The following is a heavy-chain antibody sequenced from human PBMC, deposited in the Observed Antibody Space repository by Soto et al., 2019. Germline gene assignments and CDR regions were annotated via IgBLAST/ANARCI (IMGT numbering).Heavy chain of an antibody. CDR3: AKGFTGRAAAPDY. CDR2: ISASGSST. J-gene: IGHJ4*02. Sequence: PGGSLRLSCAASGFTFSTYAVTWVRQAPGKGLECVSAISASGSSTFYADSVKGRFTISRGNSKNTLFPQMNSLRAEDTAVYYCAKGFTGRAAAPDYWGQGTLVTVSS. D-gene: IGHD1-1*01. V-gene: IGHV3-23*01. CDR1: GFTFSTYA.